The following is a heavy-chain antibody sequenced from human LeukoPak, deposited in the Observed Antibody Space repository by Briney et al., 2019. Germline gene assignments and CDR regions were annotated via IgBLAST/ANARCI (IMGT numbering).Heavy chain of an antibody. CDR3: AREYTVGGLSGF. V-gene: IGHV3-30*04. Sequence: PGGSLRLSCAASGFTFTTYSMHWVRQVPGKGLEWVAFVSSDGRTKHYTDSVKGRFTVSRDNSKKTLFLQMDSLRPDDTAVYCCAREYTVGGLSGFWGQGALVIVSS. J-gene: IGHJ4*02. CDR1: GFTFTTYS. CDR2: VSSDGRTK. D-gene: IGHD1-26*01.